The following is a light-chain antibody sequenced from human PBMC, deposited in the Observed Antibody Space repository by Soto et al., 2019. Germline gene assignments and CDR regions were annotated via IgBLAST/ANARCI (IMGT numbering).Light chain of an antibody. V-gene: IGKV2-30*02. J-gene: IGKJ1*01. CDR3: RQGIHWPGT. Sequence: EVVLTQSPLSLPVTLGQPASISCRSSLSLVHSDGDNYLNWFQQRPGQAPRSLIYKVSNRDPGVPDRFSGSGSGSDFTLNISRVEDEEVQVYYCRQGIHWPGTFGKGTTVAI. CDR1: LSLVHSDGDNY. CDR2: KVS.